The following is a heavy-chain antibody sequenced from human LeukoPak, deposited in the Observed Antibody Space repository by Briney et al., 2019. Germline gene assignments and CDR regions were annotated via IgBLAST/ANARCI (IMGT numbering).Heavy chain of an antibody. Sequence: TTGGSLRLSCAASGFTFSSYSMNWVRQAPGKGLEWVSSISSSSSYIYYADSVKGRFTISRDNAKNSLYLHMNSLRAEDTAVYYCARNREPVDDYENDAFDIWGQGTMVTVSS. CDR3: ARNREPVDDYENDAFDI. V-gene: IGHV3-21*01. CDR1: GFTFSSYS. CDR2: ISSSSSYI. J-gene: IGHJ3*02. D-gene: IGHD4-17*01.